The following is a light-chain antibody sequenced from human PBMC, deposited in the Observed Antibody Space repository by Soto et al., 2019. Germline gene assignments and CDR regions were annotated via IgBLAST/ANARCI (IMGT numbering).Light chain of an antibody. CDR1: QSVSSY. CDR2: DAS. V-gene: IGKV3-11*01. CDR3: QQSYSAPRT. J-gene: IGKJ2*01. Sequence: EIVLTQSPATLSLSPGERVTLSCRASQSVSSYVAWFQHKPGQAPRLLIYDASNRATGIPARFSGSGSGTDFTLTISSLEPEDFATYYCQQSYSAPRTFGQGTKLEIK.